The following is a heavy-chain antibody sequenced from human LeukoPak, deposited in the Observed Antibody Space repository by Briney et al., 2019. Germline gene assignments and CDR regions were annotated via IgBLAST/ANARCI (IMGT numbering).Heavy chain of an antibody. J-gene: IGHJ4*02. CDR3: AKDLARSSGYLPFDY. D-gene: IGHD3-22*01. V-gene: IGHV3-23*01. CDR1: GFTFSSYA. CDR2: ISGSGGST. Sequence: GGSLRLSCAASGFTFSSYAMSWVRQAPGKGLEWVSAISGSGGSTYYADSVKGRFTISRDNSKNTLYLQMNSLRAEDTAVYYCAKDLARSSGYLPFDYWGQGTLVTVSS.